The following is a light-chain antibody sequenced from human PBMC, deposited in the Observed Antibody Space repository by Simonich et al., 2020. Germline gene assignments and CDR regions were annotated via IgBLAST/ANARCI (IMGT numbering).Light chain of an antibody. CDR2: RNN. CDR1: SNIVGNQG. CDR3: SAWDSSLSARWV. Sequence: QAGLTQLPSVSKGLRQTATLTCTGNSNIVGNQGAAWLQQHQGHPPKLLSYRNNNRPSGISERVSVSRSGNTASLTITGLQPEDEADYYCSAWDSSLSARWVFGGGTKLTVL. V-gene: IGLV10-54*02. J-gene: IGLJ3*02.